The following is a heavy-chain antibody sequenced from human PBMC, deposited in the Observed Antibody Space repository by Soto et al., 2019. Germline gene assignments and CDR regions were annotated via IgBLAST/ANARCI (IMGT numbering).Heavy chain of an antibody. D-gene: IGHD6-13*01. J-gene: IGHJ4*02. V-gene: IGHV1-2*04. CDR2: INPDTGGT. Sequence: QVHLVQSGAEVQKSGASVRVSCKASGYTFSDYYIHWVRQAPGQGLEWMGWINPDTGGTDYKKKFQGWVTMTRDTSISTASMELSSLKSDDTAVYYCARAAGRDGSSWYRGGYDYWGQGTLVTVSS. CDR1: GYTFSDYY. CDR3: ARAAGRDGSSWYRGGYDY.